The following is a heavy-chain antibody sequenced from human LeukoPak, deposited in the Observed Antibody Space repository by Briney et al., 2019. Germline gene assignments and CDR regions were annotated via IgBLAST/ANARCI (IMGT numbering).Heavy chain of an antibody. V-gene: IGHV3-53*01. J-gene: IGHJ4*02. Sequence: PGGSLRLSCAASGFTVSSNYMSWVRQAPGKGPECVSVIYPGGSTYYADSVKGRFIISRDNSKNTLHLQMNSLRAEDTAVYFCAKKTSEYGDASSPDYWGQGTLVTVSS. CDR1: GFTVSSNY. CDR2: IYPGGST. CDR3: AKKTSEYGDASSPDY. D-gene: IGHD4-17*01.